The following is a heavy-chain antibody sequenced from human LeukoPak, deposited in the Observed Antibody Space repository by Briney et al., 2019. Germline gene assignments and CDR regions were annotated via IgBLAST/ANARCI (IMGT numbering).Heavy chain of an antibody. CDR1: GFTFSSYW. CDR3: ARDYGGDRRAFDI. V-gene: IGHV3-74*03. CDR2: INSDGSST. J-gene: IGHJ3*02. D-gene: IGHD4-23*01. Sequence: GGSLRLSCAASGFTFSSYWIHWVRQAQGKGLVWVSRINSDGSSTMYADSVRGRFTISRDNAKNTLDLQMNSPRPEDTAVYYCARDYGGDRRAFDIWGQGTMVTVSS.